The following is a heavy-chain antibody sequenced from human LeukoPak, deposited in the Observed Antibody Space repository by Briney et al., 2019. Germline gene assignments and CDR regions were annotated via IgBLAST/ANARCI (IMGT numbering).Heavy chain of an antibody. V-gene: IGHV1-2*02. CDR2: INPNSGGT. CDR3: ATTVVTPDAFDI. J-gene: IGHJ3*02. D-gene: IGHD4-23*01. Sequence: ASVKVSCKASGYTFTGYYMHWVRQAPGQGLEWTGWINPNSGGTNYAQKFQGRVTMTRDTSISTAYMELSRLRSDDTAVYYCATTVVTPDAFDIWGQGTMVTVSS. CDR1: GYTFTGYY.